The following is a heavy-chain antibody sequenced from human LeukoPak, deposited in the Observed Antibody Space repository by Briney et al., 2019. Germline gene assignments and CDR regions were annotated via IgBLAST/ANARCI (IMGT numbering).Heavy chain of an antibody. V-gene: IGHV4-61*02. Sequence: SQTLSLTCTVSGGSISSGNYYWSWIRQPAGKGLEWIGRIYTSGGTNCNPSLESRVTILIDTPKNQFSLRLSSVTAADTAVYYCARSYSSSWYSSFDIWGHGTMVTVSS. CDR2: IYTSGGT. CDR1: GGSISSGNYY. D-gene: IGHD6-13*01. CDR3: ARSYSSSWYSSFDI. J-gene: IGHJ3*02.